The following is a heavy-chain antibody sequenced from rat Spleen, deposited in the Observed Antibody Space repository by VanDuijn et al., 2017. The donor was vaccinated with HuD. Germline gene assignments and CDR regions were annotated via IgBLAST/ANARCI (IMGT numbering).Heavy chain of an antibody. CDR3: ARHGPGSWYFDL. V-gene: IGHV5-58*01. J-gene: IGHJ2*01. D-gene: IGHD5-1*01. CDR1: GFTFSSYW. CDR2: ISTDGGST. Sequence: EVQLVETGGGLVQPGRSLKLSCVASGFTFSSYWMYWIRQAPGKGLEWVSSISTDGGSTYYPDSVKGRFTASRDNAENTLYLQMNSLRSEDTATYYCARHGPGSWYFDLWGQGVMVTVSS.